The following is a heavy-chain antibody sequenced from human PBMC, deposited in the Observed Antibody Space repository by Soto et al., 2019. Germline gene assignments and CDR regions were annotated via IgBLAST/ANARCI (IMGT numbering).Heavy chain of an antibody. D-gene: IGHD2-2*01. CDR2: ISAYNGNT. CDR1: GDTFTSYG. CDR3: ARDSAPWDIVVVPAAYGMDV. V-gene: IGHV1-18*01. J-gene: IGHJ6*02. Sequence: ASVKVSCEACGDTFTSYGISWVRQAPGQGLEWMGWISAYNGNTNYAQKLQGRVTMTTDTSTSTAYMELRSLRSDDTAVYYCARDSAPWDIVVVPAAYGMDVWGQGTTVTVSS.